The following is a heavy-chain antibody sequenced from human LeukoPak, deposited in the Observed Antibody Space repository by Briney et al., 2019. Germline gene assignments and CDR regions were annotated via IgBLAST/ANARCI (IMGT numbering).Heavy chain of an antibody. CDR2: ISSSSSYI. J-gene: IGHJ3*02. CDR3: ARDIGYYYDSRDHDAFDI. Sequence: GGSLRLPCAASGFTFSSYSMNWARQAPGKGLEWVSSISSSSSYIYYADSVKGRFTISRDNAKNSLYLQMNSLRAEDTAVYYCARDIGYYYDSRDHDAFDIWGQGTMVTVSS. V-gene: IGHV3-21*01. D-gene: IGHD3-22*01. CDR1: GFTFSSYS.